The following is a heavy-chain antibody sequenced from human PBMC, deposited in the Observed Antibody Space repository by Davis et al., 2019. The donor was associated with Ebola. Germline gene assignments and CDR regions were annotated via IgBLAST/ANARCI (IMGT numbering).Heavy chain of an antibody. CDR3: AKDLGGDYYDSSGYYQELDY. D-gene: IGHD3-22*01. V-gene: IGHV3-21*01. J-gene: IGHJ4*02. Sequence: ESLKISCAASGFTFSSYSMNWVRQAPGKGLEWVSSISSSSSYIYYADSVKGRFTISRDNSKNTLYLQMNSLRAEDTAVYYCAKDLGGDYYDSSGYYQELDYWGQGTLVTVSS. CDR1: GFTFSSYS. CDR2: ISSSSSYI.